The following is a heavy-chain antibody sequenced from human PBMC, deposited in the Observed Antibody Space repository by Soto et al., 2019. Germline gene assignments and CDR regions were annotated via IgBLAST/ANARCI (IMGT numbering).Heavy chain of an antibody. CDR3: ARRPLVRGIIPYYFDS. Sequence: ASETLSVTCTVSCGSINNSSYYWGWVRQPPEKRLEWIGSIYYSGSAYYNPSLKSRLTISVDTSKNQFSLNLSSVTAADTAVYFCARRPLVRGIIPYYFDSWGQGTLVTISS. V-gene: IGHV4-39*01. J-gene: IGHJ4*02. CDR2: IYYSGSA. D-gene: IGHD3-10*01. CDR1: CGSINNSSYY.